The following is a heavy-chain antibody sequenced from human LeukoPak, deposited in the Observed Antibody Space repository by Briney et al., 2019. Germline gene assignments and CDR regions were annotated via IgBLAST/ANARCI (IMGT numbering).Heavy chain of an antibody. CDR3: AREILAPGKTHDY. J-gene: IGHJ4*02. CDR2: ISYDESNQ. Sequence: GGSLRLSCAASGFTFSNYAMHWVRQAPGKGLEWVAMISYDESNQYYVDSVKGRFTISRDNSKKSLYLQMNGLRPDDTALYYCAREILAPGKTHDYWGQGTLVTVSS. V-gene: IGHV3-30-3*01. CDR1: GFTFSNYA.